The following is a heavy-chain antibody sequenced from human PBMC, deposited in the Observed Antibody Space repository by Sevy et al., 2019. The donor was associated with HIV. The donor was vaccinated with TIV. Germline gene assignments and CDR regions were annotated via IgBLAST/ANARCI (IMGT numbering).Heavy chain of an antibody. Sequence: KQSQTLSLTCAVYGGSFSGYYWTWVRQSPGKGLEWIGEINHSGSANYNPSLKSRVTISADTSKNQFSLIVSSVTAADTAVYLCARGPHYFYEGYTYVESFHYYGMDVWSQGTTVTVSS. CDR1: GGSFSGYY. CDR3: ARGPHYFYEGYTYVESFHYYGMDV. D-gene: IGHD3-22*01. V-gene: IGHV4-34*01. J-gene: IGHJ6*02. CDR2: INHSGSA.